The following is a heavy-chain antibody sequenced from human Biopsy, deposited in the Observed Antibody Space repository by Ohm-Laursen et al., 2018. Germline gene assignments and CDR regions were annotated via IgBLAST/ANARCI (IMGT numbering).Heavy chain of an antibody. D-gene: IGHD6-6*01. CDR2: IYYSGST. CDR1: GGSITSYY. CDR3: ATSLPSHWGSAALEN. J-gene: IGHJ4*02. Sequence: SDTLSLTCTVSGGSITSYYRSWIRRPPGKRLEWIGYIYYSGSTSYNPSLKSRVTISEDRSKNQFSLKLKSVTAADTAVYYCATSLPSHWGSAALENWGQGILVTVSS. V-gene: IGHV4-59*07.